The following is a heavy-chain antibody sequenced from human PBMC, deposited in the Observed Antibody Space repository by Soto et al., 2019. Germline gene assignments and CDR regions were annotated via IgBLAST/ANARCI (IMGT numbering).Heavy chain of an antibody. CDR2: ISYDGSKK. J-gene: IGHJ4*02. CDR1: GFSFSGYG. D-gene: IGHD2-15*01. V-gene: IGHV3-30*18. CDR3: AKVIQFTETPPDH. Sequence: GGSLRLSCVASGFSFSGYGIDWVRQAPGKGLEWVAVISYDGSKKYYADSVTGRFTISRDNSKNTVNLQMDSLRAEDTAVYYCAKVIQFTETPPDHWGQGTLVTVSS.